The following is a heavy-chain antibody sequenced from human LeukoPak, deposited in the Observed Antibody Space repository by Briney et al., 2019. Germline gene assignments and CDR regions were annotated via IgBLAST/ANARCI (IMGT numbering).Heavy chain of an antibody. J-gene: IGHJ4*02. CDR3: ARHVGWFGELFLPYYFDY. D-gene: IGHD3-10*01. CDR1: GGSISSYY. V-gene: IGHV4-59*08. Sequence: PSETLSLTCTVSGGSISSYYWSWIRQPPGKGLEWIGYIYYSGSTNYNPSLKSRVTISVDTSKNQFSLKLSSVTAADTAVYYCARHVGWFGELFLPYYFDYWGQGTLVTVSP. CDR2: IYYSGST.